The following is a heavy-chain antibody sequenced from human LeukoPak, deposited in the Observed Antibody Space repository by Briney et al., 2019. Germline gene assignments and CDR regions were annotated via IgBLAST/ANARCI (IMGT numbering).Heavy chain of an antibody. CDR2: ITAGNGNT. CDR3: ARGSARGYSYGYNAFDI. J-gene: IGHJ3*02. CDR1: GYNFRNYG. D-gene: IGHD5-18*01. Sequence: GASVKVSCKASGYNFRNYGIGWVRQAPRQGLEWMGWITAGNGNTNYAQKVQGRVTMTTDTSTSTAYMELRSLRSDDTAVYFCARGSARGYSYGYNAFDIWGQGTMATVSS. V-gene: IGHV1-18*01.